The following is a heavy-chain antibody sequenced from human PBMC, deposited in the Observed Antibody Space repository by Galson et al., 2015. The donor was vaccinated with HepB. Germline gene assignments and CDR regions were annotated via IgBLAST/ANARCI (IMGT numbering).Heavy chain of an antibody. J-gene: IGHJ4*02. CDR2: ISYDGSNK. CDR3: ARDGVAVAGTGYFDY. D-gene: IGHD6-19*01. CDR1: GFTFSSYA. Sequence: SLRLSCAASGFTFSSYAMHWVRQAPGKGLEWVAVISYDGSNKYYADSVKGRFTISRDNSKNTLYLQMNSLRAEDTAVYYCARDGVAVAGTGYFDYWGQGTLVTVSS. V-gene: IGHV3-30-3*01.